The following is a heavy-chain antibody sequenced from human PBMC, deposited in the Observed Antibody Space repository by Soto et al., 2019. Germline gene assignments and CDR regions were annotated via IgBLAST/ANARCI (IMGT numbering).Heavy chain of an antibody. CDR3: ARESEDLTSNFDY. V-gene: IGHV3-7*01. CDR2: IKQDESEK. J-gene: IGHJ4*02. CDR1: GFNFKDYW. Sequence: PGGSLRLSCTASGFNFKDYWMGWVRQAPGKGLEWVANIKQDESEKNYADSVKGRFTISRDNAKNSLYLEMNSLRAEDTAVYYCARESEDLTSNFDYWGQGTLVTVSS.